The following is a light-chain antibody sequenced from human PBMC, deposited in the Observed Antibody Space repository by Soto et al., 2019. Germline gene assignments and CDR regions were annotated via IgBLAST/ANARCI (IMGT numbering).Light chain of an antibody. Sequence: DIQMTQSQSSLSASVGDRVTITCRASQGISTYLNWYQQKPGKAPKLLIYAASSLQSGVPSRFSGSGSETDFTLTICSLQPEDFATYSCQQSYSTTWTFGQVTKVDIK. V-gene: IGKV1-39*01. CDR3: QQSYSTTWT. CDR2: AAS. J-gene: IGKJ1*01. CDR1: QGISTY.